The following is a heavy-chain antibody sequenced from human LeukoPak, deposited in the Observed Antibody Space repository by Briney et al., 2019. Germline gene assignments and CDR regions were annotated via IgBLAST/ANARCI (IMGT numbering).Heavy chain of an antibody. CDR2: ISSSGSTI. Sequence: GGSLRLSCAASGFTFSSYEMNWVRQAPGKGLEWVSYISSSGSTIYYADSVKGRFTISRDNAKNSLYLQMNSLRAEDTAVYYCARVPLASTRRNLLLFDYWGQGTLVTVSS. CDR3: ARVPLASTRRNLLLFDY. D-gene: IGHD2-15*01. V-gene: IGHV3-48*03. CDR1: GFTFSSYE. J-gene: IGHJ4*02.